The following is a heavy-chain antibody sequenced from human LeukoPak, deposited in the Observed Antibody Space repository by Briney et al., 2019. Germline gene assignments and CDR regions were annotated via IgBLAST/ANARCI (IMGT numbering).Heavy chain of an antibody. CDR1: KYTFISYD. Sequence: ASVKVSCKASKYTFISYDINWVRQATGQGLEWMGWMNPNSGNTGYAQKFQGRVTMTEDTSTDTAYMELSSLRSEDTAVYYCATDLRYPHSSGWYKDYWGQGTLVTVSS. J-gene: IGHJ4*02. D-gene: IGHD6-19*01. CDR2: MNPNSGNT. V-gene: IGHV1-8*01. CDR3: ATDLRYPHSSGWYKDY.